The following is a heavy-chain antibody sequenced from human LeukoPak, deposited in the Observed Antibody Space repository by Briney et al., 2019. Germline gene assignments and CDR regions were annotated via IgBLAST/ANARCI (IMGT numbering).Heavy chain of an antibody. J-gene: IGHJ3*02. CDR2: IIDSGDIT. D-gene: IGHD4-11*01. CDR3: ARANSENAFDI. Sequence: GGSLRLSCEASGFTFSSYAMSWVRQAPGKGLEWVSGIIDSGDITYYANSVKGQFTISRDNSKNTLYLQMNSLRADDTAVYYCARANSENAFDIWGQGTMVTVSS. CDR1: GFTFSSYA. V-gene: IGHV3-23*01.